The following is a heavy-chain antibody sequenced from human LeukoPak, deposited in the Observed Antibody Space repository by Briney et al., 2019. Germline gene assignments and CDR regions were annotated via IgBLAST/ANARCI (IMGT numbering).Heavy chain of an antibody. Sequence: PGGSLRLSCAASGFTFSSYAMSWVRQAPGKGLELVAAISGSGDNTHSADSVKGRFTISRDNSKNTLYLEMNSLRAEDTAVYYCAKSVLYGHHYYYYIDVWGKGTTVTVSS. CDR2: ISGSGDNT. V-gene: IGHV3-23*01. D-gene: IGHD2/OR15-2a*01. J-gene: IGHJ6*03. CDR3: AKSVLYGHHYYYYIDV. CDR1: GFTFSSYA.